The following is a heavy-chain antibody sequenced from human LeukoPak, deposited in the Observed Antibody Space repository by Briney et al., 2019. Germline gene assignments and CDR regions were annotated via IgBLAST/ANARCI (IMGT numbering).Heavy chain of an antibody. CDR3: ARDEGLRYFDWLSENYYYMDV. Sequence: GGSLRLSCAASGFTFSSYGMHWVRQAPGKGLEWVAFIRYDGSNKYYADSVKGRFTISRDNSKNTLYLQMNSLRSEDTAVYYCARDEGLRYFDWLSENYYYMDVWGKGTTVTVSS. CDR2: IRYDGSNK. CDR1: GFTFSSYG. V-gene: IGHV3-30*02. J-gene: IGHJ6*03. D-gene: IGHD3-9*01.